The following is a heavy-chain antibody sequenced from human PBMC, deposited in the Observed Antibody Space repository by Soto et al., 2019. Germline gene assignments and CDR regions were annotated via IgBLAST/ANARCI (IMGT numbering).Heavy chain of an antibody. CDR3: ATQGSSGYGMRSQHNDY. V-gene: IGHV4-31*03. CDR1: GGSISSGGYY. J-gene: IGHJ4*02. Sequence: QVQLQESGPGLVKPSQTLSLTCTVSGGSISSGGYYWRWIRQHPGKGLEWIGYIYYRGNTYYNPSLKGRVTISVDPSKIQFSLKRSSVTAADTSVYYCATQGSSGYGMRSQHNDYWGQGTLVTASS. D-gene: IGHD3-22*01. CDR2: IYYRGNT.